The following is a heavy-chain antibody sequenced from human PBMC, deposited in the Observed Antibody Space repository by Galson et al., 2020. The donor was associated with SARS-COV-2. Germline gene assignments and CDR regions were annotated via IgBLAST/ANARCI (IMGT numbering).Heavy chain of an antibody. CDR2: ISGSDYTI. D-gene: IGHD6-19*01. CDR3: ARGATSSGWYLTDAFDI. V-gene: IGHV3-48*03. J-gene: IGHJ3*02. Sequence: GGSLRLSCAASGFTFSSYEMNWVRQAPGKGLEWVSYISGSDYTIYYADSVKGRFTISRDNAKNSLYLQMNSLRAEDTAVYYCARGATSSGWYLTDAFDIWGQGTMVTVSS. CDR1: GFTFSSYE.